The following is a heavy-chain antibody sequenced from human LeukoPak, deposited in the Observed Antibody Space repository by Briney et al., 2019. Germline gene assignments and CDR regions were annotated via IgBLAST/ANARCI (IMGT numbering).Heavy chain of an antibody. CDR1: GFTFSSYS. D-gene: IGHD5-18*01. CDR3: ARWASNSHDY. CDR2: ISSSSSYI. J-gene: IGHJ4*02. V-gene: IGHV3-21*01. Sequence: AGGSLRLSCAASGFTFSSYSMNWVRQAPGKGLEWVPPISSSSSYIYYADSVKGRFTISRDNAKNSLYLQMNSLRAEDTAVYHCARWASNSHDYWGQGTLVTVSS.